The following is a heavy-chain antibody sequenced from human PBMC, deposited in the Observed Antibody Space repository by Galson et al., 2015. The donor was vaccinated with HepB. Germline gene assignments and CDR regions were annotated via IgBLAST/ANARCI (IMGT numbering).Heavy chain of an antibody. CDR3: AKGGAVTTTFSPMDV. D-gene: IGHD4-17*01. J-gene: IGHJ6*03. CDR2: ISGSGGST. CDR1: GFTFSSYA. V-gene: IGHV3-23*01. Sequence: SLRLSCAASGFTFSSYAMSWVRQAPGKGLEWVSAISGSGGSTYYADSVKGRFTIPRDDSKNTLYLQMNSLRAEDTAVYYCAKGGAVTTTFSPMDVWGKGTTVTVSS.